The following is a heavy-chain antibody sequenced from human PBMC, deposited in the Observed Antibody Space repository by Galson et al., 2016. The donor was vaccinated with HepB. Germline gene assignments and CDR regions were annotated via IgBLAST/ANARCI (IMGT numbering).Heavy chain of an antibody. CDR2: IYHSGST. J-gene: IGHJ4*02. CDR1: GGSISSRNW. CDR3: AKIGWGGDS. V-gene: IGHV4-4*02. Sequence: SETLSLTCAVSGGSISSRNWWSWVRQTPGKGLEWMGEIYHSGSTNYKTSLKSRVTISVDKSKNQFSLKLSSVTAADTAIYYCAKIGWGGDSWGPGALVAVSS. D-gene: IGHD3-10*01.